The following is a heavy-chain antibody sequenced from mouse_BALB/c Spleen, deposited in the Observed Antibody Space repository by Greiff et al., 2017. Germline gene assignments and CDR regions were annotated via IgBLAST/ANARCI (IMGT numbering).Heavy chain of an antibody. Sequence: QVQLKESGPELARPWASVKISCQAFYTFSRGVYFAIRDTNYWMQWVKQRPGQGLEWIGAIYPGNGDTSYNQKFNGKATLTADKSSSRAYMELARLTSEDSAIYYCARSDDGYRYYFDYWGQGTTLTVSS. J-gene: IGHJ2*01. CDR2: GQGLEWIG. D-gene: IGHD2-3*01. V-gene: IGHV1-87*01. CDR3: SEDSAIYYCARSDDGYRYYFDY. CDR1: YTFS.